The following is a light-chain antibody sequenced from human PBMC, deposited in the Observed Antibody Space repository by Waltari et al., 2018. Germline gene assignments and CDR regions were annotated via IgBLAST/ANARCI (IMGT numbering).Light chain of an antibody. J-gene: IGLJ3*02. V-gene: IGLV2-11*01. CDR3: CSYAATYTLL. CDR2: DVS. CDR1: SSAVGDFKY. Sequence: QSALTQPRSVSGSPGQSVPISCPGTSSAVGDFKYVSWYQQHPGRAPKLMIYDVSKRPSGVPDRFSGSKSDNTASLTISGLQAEDEADYYCCSYAATYTLLFGGGTKLTVL.